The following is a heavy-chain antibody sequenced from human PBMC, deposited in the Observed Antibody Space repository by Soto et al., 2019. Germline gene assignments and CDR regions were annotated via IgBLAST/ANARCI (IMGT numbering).Heavy chain of an antibody. CDR3: TTDPAPDSGSYYYYYGMDV. D-gene: IGHD1-26*01. Sequence: GGSLRLSCAASGFTFSNAWMNWVRQAPGKGLEWVGRIKSKTDGGTTDYAAPVKGRFTISRDDSKNTLYLQMNSLKTEDTAVYYCTTDPAPDSGSYYYYYGMDVWGQGTTVTVSS. CDR2: IKSKTDGGTT. CDR1: GFTFSNAW. V-gene: IGHV3-15*07. J-gene: IGHJ6*02.